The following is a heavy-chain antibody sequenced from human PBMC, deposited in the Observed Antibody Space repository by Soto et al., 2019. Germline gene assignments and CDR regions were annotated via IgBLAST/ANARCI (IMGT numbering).Heavy chain of an antibody. CDR3: ARLPSRHLVDY. D-gene: IGHD3-3*02. CDR1: GSSINSSGYY. CDR2: MFYGVST. Sequence: XGTLSLTVTVSGSSINSSGYYGGWIRQPPGKGLEWIGSMFYGVSTYYNPSLKSRVTVSVDTSKNQFSLNLRSVTAADTAVYYCARLPSRHLVDYWGQGTLVTVSS. J-gene: IGHJ4*02. V-gene: IGHV4-39*01.